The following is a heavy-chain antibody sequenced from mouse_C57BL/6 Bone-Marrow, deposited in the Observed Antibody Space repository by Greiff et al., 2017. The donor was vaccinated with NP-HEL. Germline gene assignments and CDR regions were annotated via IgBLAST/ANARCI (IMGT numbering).Heavy chain of an antibody. CDR1: GYAFTNYW. J-gene: IGHJ2*01. CDR2: IYPGSGGT. Sequence: QVHLPKPGAELVRPGTSVKVSCKASGYAFTNYWIDWVKQRPGQGLEWIGLIYPGSGGTNYNGKFKGKATLTADKSSSTAYMQLSSLTSEDSAVYFCARSRYYNCGSSYDDWGQGTTVTVSS. V-gene: IGHV1-54*01. CDR3: ARSRYYNCGSSYDD. D-gene: IGHD2-4*01.